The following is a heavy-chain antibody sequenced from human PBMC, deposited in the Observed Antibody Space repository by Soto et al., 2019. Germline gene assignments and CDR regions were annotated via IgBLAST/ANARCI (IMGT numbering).Heavy chain of an antibody. CDR2: IYYSGST. CDR1: GGSISSSSYY. J-gene: IGHJ6*02. CDR3: ARHRNYYYYGMDV. V-gene: IGHV4-39*01. Sequence: QLQLQESGPGLVKPSETLSLTYTVSGGSISSSSYYWGWIRQPPGKGLEWIGSIYYSGSTYHNPSLKSRVTISVDTSKNQFSLNLSSVTAADTAVYYCARHRNYYYYGMDVWGQGTTVTVSS.